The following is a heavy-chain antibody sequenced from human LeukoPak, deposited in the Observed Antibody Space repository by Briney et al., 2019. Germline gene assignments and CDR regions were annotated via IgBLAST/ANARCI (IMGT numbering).Heavy chain of an antibody. CDR1: GYTFTGYY. Sequence: ASVKVSCKASGYTFTGYYMHWVRQAPGQGLEWMGWINPNSGGTNYAQKFQGRVTMTRDTSISTAYMELSRLRSDDTAVYYCARDDAVAGKFYYGMDVWGQGTLVTVSS. V-gene: IGHV1-2*02. CDR2: INPNSGGT. D-gene: IGHD6-19*01. CDR3: ARDDAVAGKFYYGMDV. J-gene: IGHJ6*02.